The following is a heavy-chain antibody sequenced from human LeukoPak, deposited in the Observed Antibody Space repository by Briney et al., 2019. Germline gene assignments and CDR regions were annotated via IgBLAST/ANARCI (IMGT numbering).Heavy chain of an antibody. CDR1: GGSTSSYY. CDR3: ARHDSSGYYYY. J-gene: IGHJ4*02. V-gene: IGHV4-59*08. D-gene: IGHD3-22*01. Sequence: SETLSLTCTVSGGSTSSYYWSWIRQPPGKGLEWIGYIYYSGSTNYNPSLKSRVTISVDTSKNQFSLKLSSVTAADTAVYYCARHDSSGYYYYWGQGTLVTVSS. CDR2: IYYSGST.